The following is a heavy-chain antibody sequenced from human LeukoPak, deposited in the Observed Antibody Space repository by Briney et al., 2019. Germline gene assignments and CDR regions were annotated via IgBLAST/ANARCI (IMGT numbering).Heavy chain of an antibody. V-gene: IGHV5-51*01. Sequence: GEPLKISCKASGYTFSDYWIGWVRHMPGKGLEWMTIIYPGDSETRYSPSLQGQVTISADKSINTAYLQWSSLKASDTAMYYCARHETGPYFDYWGQGTLVTVSS. D-gene: IGHD1-1*01. CDR1: GYTFSDYW. CDR3: ARHETGPYFDY. J-gene: IGHJ4*02. CDR2: IYPGDSET.